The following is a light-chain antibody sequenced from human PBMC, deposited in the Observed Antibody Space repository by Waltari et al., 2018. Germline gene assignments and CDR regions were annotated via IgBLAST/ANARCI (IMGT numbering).Light chain of an antibody. CDR2: QAS. CDR3: QQYKTKYT. V-gene: IGKV1-5*03. J-gene: IGKJ2*01. Sequence: DIQMTQSPSTLSASVGDRVTITCRASESISTWLAWYQQKPGQAPKVLIFQASSLESDVPSRFSGSGSGTEFTLTISSLQPDDFATYYCQQYKTKYTFGQGTRLEIK. CDR1: ESISTW.